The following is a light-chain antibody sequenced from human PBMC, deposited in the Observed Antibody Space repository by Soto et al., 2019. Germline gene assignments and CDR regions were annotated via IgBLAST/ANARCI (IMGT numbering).Light chain of an antibody. CDR2: GAS. V-gene: IGKV3-20*01. J-gene: IGKJ4*01. CDR3: QQYGSSPLT. CDR1: QGVSSSY. Sequence: EIVLTQSPDTMSLSPGERAALSCRASQGVSSSYLAWYQQKPGQAPRLLIYGASSRAAGIPDRFSASSSGTDFTLTISRLEPEDFAVYYCQQYGSSPLTFGGGTKVDIK.